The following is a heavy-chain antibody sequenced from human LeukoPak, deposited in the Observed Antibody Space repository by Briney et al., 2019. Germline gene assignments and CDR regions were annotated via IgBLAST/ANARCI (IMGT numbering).Heavy chain of an antibody. CDR1: GYKFTNYW. V-gene: IGHV5-51*01. J-gene: IGHJ4*02. CDR2: IYPGDSET. CDR3: ARAHSYYYDSSGYYDPYYFDY. Sequence: GESLKISCKASGYKFTNYWIGWVCQMPGKGLEWMTIIYPGDSETRYSPSFQGQVTISADKSISTAYLQWSSLKASDTAMYYCARAHSYYYDSSGYYDPYYFDYWGQGTLVTVSS. D-gene: IGHD3-22*01.